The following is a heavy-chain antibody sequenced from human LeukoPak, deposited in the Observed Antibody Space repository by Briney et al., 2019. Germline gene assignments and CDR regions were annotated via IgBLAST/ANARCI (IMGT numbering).Heavy chain of an antibody. CDR2: IVVGSGNT. J-gene: IGHJ4*02. D-gene: IGHD1-26*01. CDR1: GFTFTSSA. Sequence: SVKVSCKASGFTFTSSAMQWVRQARGQRLEWIGWIVVGSGNTNYAQKFQERVTITRDMSTSTAYMELSSLRSEDTAVYYCARRLDVATHTFDYWGQGTLVTVSS. CDR3: ARRLDVATHTFDY. V-gene: IGHV1-58*02.